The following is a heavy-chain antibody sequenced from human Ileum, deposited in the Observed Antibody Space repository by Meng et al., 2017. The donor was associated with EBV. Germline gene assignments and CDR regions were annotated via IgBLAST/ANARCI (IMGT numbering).Heavy chain of an antibody. CDR2: ISSTGSTT. CDR3: VYSSSFH. CDR1: GFTFSNYY. J-gene: IGHJ4*02. V-gene: IGHV3-11*01. D-gene: IGHD6-13*01. Sequence: GRRVAAGGGLGKPGGSLRLSCAASGFTFSNYYMNWIRQAPGKGLELVSFISSTGSTTYYADSVKGRFTVSRDNAKNSLFLQMHSLRAEDTAVYYCVYSSSFHWGQGTLVTVSS.